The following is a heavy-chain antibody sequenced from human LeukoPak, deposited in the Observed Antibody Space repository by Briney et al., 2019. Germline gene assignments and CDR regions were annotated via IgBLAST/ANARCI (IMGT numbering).Heavy chain of an antibody. Sequence: SETLSLTCIVSGGSISSSNYYWGWIRQPPGKGLEWIGSIYYSGSTYYNPSLKSRVTISVDTSKNQFSLKLSSVTAADTAVYYCARDGYYDFWSGYRNWFDPWGQGTLVTVSS. V-gene: IGHV4-39*07. J-gene: IGHJ5*02. CDR3: ARDGYYDFWSGYRNWFDP. D-gene: IGHD3-3*01. CDR1: GGSISSSNYY. CDR2: IYYSGST.